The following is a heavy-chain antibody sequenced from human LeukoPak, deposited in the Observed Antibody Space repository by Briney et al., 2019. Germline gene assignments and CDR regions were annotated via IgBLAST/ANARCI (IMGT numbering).Heavy chain of an antibody. CDR3: ARSEAARRVYYYGMDV. CDR1: GGSISSGDYY. Sequence: SETLSLTCTVSGGSISSGDYYWSWIRQPPGKGLEWIGYIYYSGSTYYNPSLKSRVTISVDKSKNQFSLKLSSVTAADTAVYYCARSEAARRVYYYGMDVWGQGTTVTVSS. J-gene: IGHJ6*02. D-gene: IGHD6-6*01. V-gene: IGHV4-30-4*01. CDR2: IYYSGST.